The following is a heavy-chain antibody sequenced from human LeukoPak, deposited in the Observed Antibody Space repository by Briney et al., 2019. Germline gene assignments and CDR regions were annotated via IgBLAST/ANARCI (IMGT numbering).Heavy chain of an antibody. CDR3: ARDWPYRSSWYRDSAYNWFDP. D-gene: IGHD6-13*01. J-gene: IGHJ5*02. V-gene: IGHV1-69*04. CDR1: GGTFTICA. Sequence: SSVTVSFTASGGTFTICAISWVRQAPGPGIEWKGRIIPILGIANYEQKFQGRVTITAGKSTSTAYMELSSLRSEDTAVYYCARDWPYRSSWYRDSAYNWFDPWGQGTLVTVSS. CDR2: IIPILGIA.